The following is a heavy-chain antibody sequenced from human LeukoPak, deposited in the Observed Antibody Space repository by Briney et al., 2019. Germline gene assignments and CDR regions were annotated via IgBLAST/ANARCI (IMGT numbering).Heavy chain of an antibody. J-gene: IGHJ6*02. CDR2: ISGSGGGT. CDR1: GFTFSSYA. Sequence: GGSLRLSCAASGFTFSSYAMSWVRQAPEKGLEWVATISGSGGGTYYADSVRGRFTISRDDSENTLYLQMNSLRAEDTAVYYCAKGSAAGDPRYYYYGLDVWGQGTTVTVSS. V-gene: IGHV3-23*01. D-gene: IGHD6-13*01. CDR3: AKGSAAGDPRYYYYGLDV.